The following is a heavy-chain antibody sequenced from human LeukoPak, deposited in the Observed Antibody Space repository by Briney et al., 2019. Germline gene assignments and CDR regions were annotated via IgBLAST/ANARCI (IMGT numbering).Heavy chain of an antibody. CDR2: INAGNGYT. J-gene: IGHJ6*02. V-gene: IGHV1-3*01. CDR1: GYTFINYA. Sequence: ASVKVSCKSSGYTFINYALHWLRQAPGQRLEWMGWINAGNGYTKYSQKFQGRVTITRDTSASTAYMELSSLRSEDTAVYYCARDRITMVRGVTLYYYYGMDVWGQGTTVTVSS. D-gene: IGHD3-10*01. CDR3: ARDRITMVRGVTLYYYYGMDV.